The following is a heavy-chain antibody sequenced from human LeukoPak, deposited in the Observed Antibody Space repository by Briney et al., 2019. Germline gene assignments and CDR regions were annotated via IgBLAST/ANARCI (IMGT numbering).Heavy chain of an antibody. Sequence: GGSLRLSCAASGFTFSSYSMNWVRQAPGKGLEWVAFIWYDGSSKYYADSVKGRFTISRDNSKNTLYLQMSSLRAEDTAVYYCARDTYYYGSGSSNYYGMDVWGQGTTVTVSS. D-gene: IGHD3-10*01. CDR3: ARDTYYYGSGSSNYYGMDV. V-gene: IGHV3-33*08. CDR1: GFTFSSYS. CDR2: IWYDGSSK. J-gene: IGHJ6*02.